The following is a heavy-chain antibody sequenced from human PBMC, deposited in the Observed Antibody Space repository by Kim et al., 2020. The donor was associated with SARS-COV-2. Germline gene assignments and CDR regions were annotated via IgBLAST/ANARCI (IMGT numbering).Heavy chain of an antibody. CDR2: ISANGRTI. CDR3: ARDSGSSGCYGWLDP. D-gene: IGHD6-19*01. J-gene: IGHJ5*02. CDR1: GFTFSNDR. Sequence: GGSLRLSCAASGFTFSNDRMNWVRQAPGKGLEWVGCISANGRTIPYADSAKGRFTISRDNDKNSLYLKMNSLRDEDTAVYYCARDSGSSGCYGWLDPWGQRALGTLSS. V-gene: IGHV3-48*02.